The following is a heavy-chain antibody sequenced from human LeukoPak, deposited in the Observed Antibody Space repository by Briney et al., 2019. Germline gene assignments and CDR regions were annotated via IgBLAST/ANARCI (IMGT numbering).Heavy chain of an antibody. D-gene: IGHD6-19*01. Sequence: GGSLRLSCAASGFTFSSYAMSWVRQAPGKGLEWVSAISGSGDGTYYADSVKGRFTISRDNSKNTLYLQMSGLRAEDTAVYYCAKGIYSSGWSYFDYWGHGTLVTVSS. CDR2: ISGSGDGT. J-gene: IGHJ4*01. CDR1: GFTFSSYA. V-gene: IGHV3-23*01. CDR3: AKGIYSSGWSYFDY.